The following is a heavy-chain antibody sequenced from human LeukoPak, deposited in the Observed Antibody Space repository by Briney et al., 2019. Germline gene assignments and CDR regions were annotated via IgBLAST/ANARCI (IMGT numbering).Heavy chain of an antibody. D-gene: IGHD2-2*02. J-gene: IGHJ4*02. CDR1: GFTFDDYA. V-gene: IGHV3-9*01. CDR2: ISWNSGSI. CDR3: AKENARYCSSTSCYTLDY. Sequence: GGSLRLSCAASGFTFDDYAMHWVRQAPGKGLEGVSGISWNSGSIGYADSVKGRFTISRDNAKNSLYLQMNSLRAEDTALYYCAKENARYCSSTSCYTLDYWGQGTLVTVSS.